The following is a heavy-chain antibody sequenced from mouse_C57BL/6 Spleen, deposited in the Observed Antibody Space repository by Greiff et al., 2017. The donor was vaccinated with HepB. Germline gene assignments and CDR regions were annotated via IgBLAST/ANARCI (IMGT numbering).Heavy chain of an antibody. CDR2: IYPGDGDT. J-gene: IGHJ2*01. V-gene: IGHV1-82*01. D-gene: IGHD2-3*01. CDR1: GYAFSSSW. CDR3: ARDGIGFDY. Sequence: VQLQQSGPELVKPGASVKISCKASGYAFSSSWMNWVKQRPGKGLEWIGRIYPGDGDTNYNGKFKGKATLTADKSSSTAYMQLSRLTSEDSAVYFCARDGIGFDYWGQGTTLTVSS.